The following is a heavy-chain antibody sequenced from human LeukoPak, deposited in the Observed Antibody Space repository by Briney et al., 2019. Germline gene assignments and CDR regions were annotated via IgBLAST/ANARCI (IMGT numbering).Heavy chain of an antibody. D-gene: IGHD2-15*01. CDR2: IYYSGST. J-gene: IGHJ6*03. CDR1: GGSISSYY. Sequence: SETLSLTCTVSGGSISSYYWSWIRQPPGKGLEWIGYIYYSGSTNYNPSLKSRVTISVDTSKNQFSLKLSSVTAADTAVYYCARDVVAATRRYYYYYMDVWGKGTTVTVSS. V-gene: IGHV4-59*01. CDR3: ARDVVAATRRYYYYYMDV.